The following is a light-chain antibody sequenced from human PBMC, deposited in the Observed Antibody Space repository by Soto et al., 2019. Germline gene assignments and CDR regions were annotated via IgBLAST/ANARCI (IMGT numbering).Light chain of an antibody. J-gene: IGKJ5*01. V-gene: IGKV3-20*01. Sequence: LTHSPPTLSFSPGEIAALSCRASQSVSSYLAWYQQKPGQAPRLLIYAASTRATGIPDRFSGSGSGTDFTLTISRLEPEDFAVYYCQQYGSSLGTFGQATLLEIK. CDR2: AAS. CDR3: QQYGSSLGT. CDR1: QSVSSY.